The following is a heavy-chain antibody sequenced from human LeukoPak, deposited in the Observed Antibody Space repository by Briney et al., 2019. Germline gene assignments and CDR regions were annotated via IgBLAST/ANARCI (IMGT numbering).Heavy chain of an antibody. Sequence: PGRSLRLSCAASGFTFDDYAMHWVRQAPGKGLEWVSGISWNSGSIGYADSVKGRFTISRDNAKNSLYLQMNSLRAEDTAVYYCARTKHYYDSSGYYPIDYWGQGTLVTVSS. CDR1: GFTFDDYA. CDR3: ARTKHYYDSSGYYPIDY. D-gene: IGHD3-22*01. V-gene: IGHV3-9*01. CDR2: ISWNSGSI. J-gene: IGHJ4*02.